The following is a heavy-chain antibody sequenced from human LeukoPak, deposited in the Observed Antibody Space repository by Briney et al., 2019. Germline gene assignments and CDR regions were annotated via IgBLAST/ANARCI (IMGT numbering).Heavy chain of an antibody. V-gene: IGHV1-69*04. CDR3: ARDSASALHSYGSGYGMDV. J-gene: IGHJ6*02. CDR1: GGTFSSYA. D-gene: IGHD5-18*01. CDR2: IIPILGIA. Sequence: ASVKVSCKASGGTFSSYAISWVRQAPGQGLEWMGRIIPILGIANYAQKFQGRVTITADKSTSTAYMELSSLRSDDTAVYYCARDSASALHSYGSGYGMDVWGQGTTVTVSS.